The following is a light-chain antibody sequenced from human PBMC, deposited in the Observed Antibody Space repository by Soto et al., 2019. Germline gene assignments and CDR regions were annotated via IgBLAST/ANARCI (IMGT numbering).Light chain of an antibody. J-gene: IGKJ1*01. V-gene: IGKV3-20*01. CDR3: HQYCSSLPWT. Sequence: EIVLTQSPGTLSLSPGESATLSCRASQSVSNYFAWYQQKPGQAPRLLIYDASNRATGSPDRVSGSGSGTDFTLTISRLEPEDFAVFYCHQYCSSLPWTFGQGTKVEI. CDR2: DAS. CDR1: QSVSNY.